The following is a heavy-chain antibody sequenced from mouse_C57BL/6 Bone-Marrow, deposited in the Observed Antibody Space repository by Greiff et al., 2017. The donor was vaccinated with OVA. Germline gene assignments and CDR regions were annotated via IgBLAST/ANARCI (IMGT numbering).Heavy chain of an antibody. J-gene: IGHJ2*01. CDR2: IDPSDSYT. V-gene: IGHV1-69*01. CDR1: GYTFTSYW. D-gene: IGHD3-2*02. Sequence: QVQLQQPGAELVMPGASVKLSCKASGYTFTSYWMHWVKQRPGQGLEWIGEIDPSDSYTNYNQKFKGKSTLTVDTSSSTAYMQLSSLTSEDSAVYYCARRGSSGYEYYFDYWGQGTTLTVSS. CDR3: ARRGSSGYEYYFDY.